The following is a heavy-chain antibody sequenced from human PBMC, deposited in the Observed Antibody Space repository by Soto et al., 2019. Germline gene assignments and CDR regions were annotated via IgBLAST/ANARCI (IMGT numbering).Heavy chain of an antibody. CDR3: ARHAKDRITMIVVVIGWFDP. CDR2: IYYSGST. D-gene: IGHD3-22*01. CDR1: GGSISSSSYY. J-gene: IGHJ5*02. Sequence: QLQLQESGPGLVKPSETLSLTCTVSGGSISSSSYYWGWIRQPPGKGLEWIGSIYYSGSTYYNPSLKSRVTISVDTSKNQFSLKLSSVTAADTAVYYCARHAKDRITMIVVVIGWFDPWGQGTLVTVSS. V-gene: IGHV4-39*01.